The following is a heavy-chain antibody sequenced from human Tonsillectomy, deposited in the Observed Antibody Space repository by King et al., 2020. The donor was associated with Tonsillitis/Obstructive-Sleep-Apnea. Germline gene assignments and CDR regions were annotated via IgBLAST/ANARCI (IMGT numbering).Heavy chain of an antibody. D-gene: IGHD2-15*01. V-gene: IGHV1-18*04. CDR1: GYTFTSYG. Sequence: VLLVQSGVEVKQPGASVRVSCEASGYTFTSYGVSWVRQAPGQGLEWMGWISTYNGNTKYAQKLQGRVTMTTDTSTNTAYMELRSLRSDDTAVYYCAREAVAATLDYLGQGTLVTVSS. CDR3: AREAVAATLDY. CDR2: ISTYNGNT. J-gene: IGHJ4*02.